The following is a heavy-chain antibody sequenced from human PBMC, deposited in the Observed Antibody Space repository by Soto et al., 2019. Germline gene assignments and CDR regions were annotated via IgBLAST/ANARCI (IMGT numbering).Heavy chain of an antibody. CDR3: AKAGFTMVYYFDY. Sequence: PGGSLRLSCAASGFTFSSYAMHWVRQAPGKGLEWVAVISYDGSNKYYADSVKGRFTISRDNSKNTLYLQMNSLRAEDTAVYYCAKAGFTMVYYFDYWGQGTLVTVSS. V-gene: IGHV3-30-3*01. D-gene: IGHD3-10*01. J-gene: IGHJ4*02. CDR2: ISYDGSNK. CDR1: GFTFSSYA.